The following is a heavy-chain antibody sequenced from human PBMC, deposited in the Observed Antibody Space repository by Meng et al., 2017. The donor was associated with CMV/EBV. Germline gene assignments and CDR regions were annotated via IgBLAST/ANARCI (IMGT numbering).Heavy chain of an antibody. Sequence: GESLKISCAAFAFTYINYWMMWVRQAPGKGLEWVANINQDGSDKYYVDSVKGRFTISRDNAEKSLYLQMSSLRAEDTAVYYCASHGGYWGQGTLVTVSS. V-gene: IGHV3-7*01. CDR2: INQDGSDK. CDR1: AFTYINYW. D-gene: IGHD3-16*01. CDR3: ASHGGY. J-gene: IGHJ4*02.